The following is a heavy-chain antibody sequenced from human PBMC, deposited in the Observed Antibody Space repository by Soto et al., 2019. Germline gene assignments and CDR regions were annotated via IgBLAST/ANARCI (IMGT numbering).Heavy chain of an antibody. J-gene: IGHJ6*02. D-gene: IGHD6-19*01. Sequence: SETLSLTCTVSGGSISSSSYYWGWIRQPPGKGLEWIGSIYYSGSTYYNPSLKSRVTISVETSKNQFSRKLSSVTAADTAVYYCARDGIAVARGGGHYYGMDVWGQGTTVTVSS. CDR2: IYYSGST. CDR1: GGSISSSSYY. V-gene: IGHV4-39*07. CDR3: ARDGIAVARGGGHYYGMDV.